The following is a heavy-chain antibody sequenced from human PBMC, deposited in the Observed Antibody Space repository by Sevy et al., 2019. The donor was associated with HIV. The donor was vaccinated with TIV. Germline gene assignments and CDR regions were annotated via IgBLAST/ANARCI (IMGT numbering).Heavy chain of an antibody. V-gene: IGHV4-39*01. D-gene: IGHD6-13*01. CDR2: IYYSGST. CDR1: GGSISSSSYY. CDR3: ASQPTSSGSSWYVDDAFDI. J-gene: IGHJ3*02. Sequence: SETLSLTCTVSGGSISSSSYYWGWIRQPPGKGLEWIGSIYYSGSTYYNPSLKSRVTISVDTSKNQFSLKLSSVTAADTAGYYWASQPTSSGSSWYVDDAFDIWGQGTMVTVSS.